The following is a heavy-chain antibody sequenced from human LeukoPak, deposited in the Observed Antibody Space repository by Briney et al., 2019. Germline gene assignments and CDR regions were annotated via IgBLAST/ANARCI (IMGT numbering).Heavy chain of an antibody. CDR1: GYSFANYW. Sequence: GESLQISCKGSGYSFANYWIGWVRQMPGKGLEWMGIIYPGDSDTRYSPSFQGQVTISADKSISTAFLQWRSLKASDTAIYYCARLYYSNYKWFDPWGQGTLVTVSS. J-gene: IGHJ5*02. V-gene: IGHV5-51*01. CDR3: ARLYYSNYKWFDP. D-gene: IGHD4-11*01. CDR2: IYPGDSDT.